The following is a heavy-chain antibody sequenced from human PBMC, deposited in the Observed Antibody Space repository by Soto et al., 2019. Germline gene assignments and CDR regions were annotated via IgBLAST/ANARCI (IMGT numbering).Heavy chain of an antibody. Sequence: EVQLVESGGGLVQPGGSLRVSCAASGFTFSSYWMHWVRQAPGKGLVWVSRINSDGSSTSYADSVKGRFIIPRDNAKNTLKLRMNSLRAEDTAIYYCARRGAVSRLHYWGQGTLVTVSS. D-gene: IGHD6-19*01. CDR1: GFTFSSYW. V-gene: IGHV3-74*01. CDR3: ARRGAVSRLHY. J-gene: IGHJ4*02. CDR2: INSDGSST.